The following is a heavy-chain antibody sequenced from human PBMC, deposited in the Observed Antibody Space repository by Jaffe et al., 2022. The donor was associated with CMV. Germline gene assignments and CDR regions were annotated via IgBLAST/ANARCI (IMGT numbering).Heavy chain of an antibody. CDR3: AKDMALGYSYGLSSYYYGMDV. Sequence: EVQLVESGGVVVQPGGSLRLSCAASGFTFDDYTMHWVRQAPGKGLEWVSLISWDGGSTYYADSVKGRFTISRDNSKNSLYLQMNSLRTEDTALYYCAKDMALGYSYGLSSYYYGMDVWGQGTTVTVSS. CDR2: ISWDGGST. J-gene: IGHJ6*02. V-gene: IGHV3-43*01. CDR1: GFTFDDYT. D-gene: IGHD5-18*01.